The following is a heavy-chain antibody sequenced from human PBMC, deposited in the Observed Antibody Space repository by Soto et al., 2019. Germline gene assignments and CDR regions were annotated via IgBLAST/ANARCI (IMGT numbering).Heavy chain of an antibody. J-gene: IGHJ6*02. D-gene: IGHD4-17*01. CDR1: GFTFSNYA. CDR2: ISGSGINT. Sequence: PGGSRRLSCAVSGFTFSNYAFSWVRQAPAKGLEWVAAISGSGINTYYADSLKGRFTISRDNFMNTLHLEMNSLRAEDTAVYFCVKDYYGDYDPSQYFYYGMDVWGPGTTVTVSS. V-gene: IGHV3-23*01. CDR3: VKDYYGDYDPSQYFYYGMDV.